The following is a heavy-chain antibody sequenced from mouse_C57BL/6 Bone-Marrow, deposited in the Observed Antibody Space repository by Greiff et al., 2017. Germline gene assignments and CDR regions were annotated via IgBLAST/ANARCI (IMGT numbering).Heavy chain of an antibody. CDR1: GYAFSSSW. D-gene: IGHD2-4*01. CDR3: ARENYDYDGD. Sequence: VQLQQSGPELVKPGASVKISCKASGYAFSSSWMNWVKQRPGKGLEWIGRIYPGDGDTNYNGKFKGKATLTADKSSSTAYMQLSSLTSEDSAVYFCARENYDYDGDWGQGTTLTVSS. J-gene: IGHJ2*01. V-gene: IGHV1-82*01. CDR2: IYPGDGDT.